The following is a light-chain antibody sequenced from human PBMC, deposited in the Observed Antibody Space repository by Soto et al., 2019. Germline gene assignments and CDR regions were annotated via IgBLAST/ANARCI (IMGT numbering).Light chain of an antibody. V-gene: IGLV2-23*02. CDR1: SSDVGSYDL. Sequence: SALTQPASVSGSPGQSITISCTGTSSDVGSYDLVSWYQHHPGTAPKLILYEVTKRPSGVSNRFSGSKSGNTASLTISGLQTEDDSHYYCCSYANGNTLLFGGGTKVTVL. J-gene: IGLJ2*01. CDR2: EVT. CDR3: CSYANGNTLL.